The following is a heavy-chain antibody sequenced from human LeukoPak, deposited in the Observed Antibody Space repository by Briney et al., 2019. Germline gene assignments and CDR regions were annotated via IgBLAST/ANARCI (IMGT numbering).Heavy chain of an antibody. J-gene: IGHJ5*02. CDR1: GFTFSSYS. CDR3: ARANWNYVNWFDP. CDR2: ISGSGGST. Sequence: GGSLRLSCAASGFTFSSYSMNWVRQAPGKGLEWVSAISGSGGSTYYADSVKGRFTISRDSSKNTLYLQMNSLRAEDTAVYYCARANWNYVNWFDPWGQGTLVTVS. V-gene: IGHV3-23*01. D-gene: IGHD1-7*01.